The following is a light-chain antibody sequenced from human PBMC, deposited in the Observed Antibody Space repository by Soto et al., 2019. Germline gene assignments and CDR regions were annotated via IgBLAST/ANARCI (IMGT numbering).Light chain of an antibody. Sequence: DIQMSQSPSSLSASVGDRVTITCRAAESISRHLNLYQQKPGRAPDLLIYAASTFQNGVPSRFTGSGSGTEFTLTITGLQLEDFATYYCQQDYSTLATFGQGTRLEI. CDR1: ESISRH. V-gene: IGKV1-39*01. J-gene: IGKJ5*01. CDR2: AAS. CDR3: QQDYSTLAT.